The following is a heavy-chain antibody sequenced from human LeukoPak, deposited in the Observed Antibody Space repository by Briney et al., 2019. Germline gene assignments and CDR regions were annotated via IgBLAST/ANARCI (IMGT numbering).Heavy chain of an antibody. V-gene: IGHV3-74*01. D-gene: IGHD3-10*01. CDR1: GFTFSTYW. J-gene: IGHJ4*02. CDR2: ISSEGRST. CDR3: ARGARDGSGNYLFNY. Sequence: PGRSLRLSCAASGFTFSTYWMHWVRQNPGKWLVWVSRISSEGRSTYYADSVKGRFTISRDNAKNTLYLQMNILRAEDTGVYYCARGARDGSGNYLFNYWGQGTLVTVSS.